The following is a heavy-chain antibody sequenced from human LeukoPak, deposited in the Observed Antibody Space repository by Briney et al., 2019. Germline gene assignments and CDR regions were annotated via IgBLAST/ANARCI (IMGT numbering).Heavy chain of an antibody. J-gene: IGHJ4*01. D-gene: IGHD2-15*01. CDR1: GFTFGDYL. CDR2: ISGGTT. V-gene: IGHV3-49*03. CDR3: SRGWGWLAGH. Sequence: GGSLRLSCTASGFTFGDYLMSWFRQAPGKGLEWIGFISGGTTEYSASVKGRFTISRDDSTSITYLQMKSLATEEPGVYYCSRGWGWLAGHLGQGNL.